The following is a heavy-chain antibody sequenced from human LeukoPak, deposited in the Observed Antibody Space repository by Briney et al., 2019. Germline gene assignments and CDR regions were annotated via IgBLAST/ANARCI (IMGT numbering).Heavy chain of an antibody. CDR1: GYTFSNNG. CDR3: ARMGCNSASCYTLDY. D-gene: IGHD2-2*02. Sequence: ASVKVSCKASGYTFSNNGISWVRLAPGQGLEWMGWISVYNTNTTPPQNLQGRVTMSTHTSTRTAYMGLRSLRSYDTAVYYCARMGCNSASCYTLDYWGQGTLVTVSS. V-gene: IGHV1-18*01. J-gene: IGHJ4*02. CDR2: ISVYNTNT.